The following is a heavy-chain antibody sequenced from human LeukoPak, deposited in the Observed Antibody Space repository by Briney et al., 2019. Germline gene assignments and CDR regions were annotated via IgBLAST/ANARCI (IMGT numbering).Heavy chain of an antibody. CDR1: GGSFSGYY. Sequence: PSETLSLTCAVYGGSFSGYYWSWIRQPPGNGLEWIGEINHSGSTNYNPSLKSRVTISVDTSKNQFSLKLSSVTAADTAVYYCASFNGLIRSSEYWGQGTLVAVSS. D-gene: IGHD2-21*01. CDR2: INHSGST. V-gene: IGHV4-34*01. CDR3: ASFNGLIRSSEY. J-gene: IGHJ4*02.